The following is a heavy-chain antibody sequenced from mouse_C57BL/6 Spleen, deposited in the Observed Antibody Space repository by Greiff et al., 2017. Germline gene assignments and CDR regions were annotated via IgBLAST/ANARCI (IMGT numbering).Heavy chain of an antibody. CDR2: IYPRSGNT. J-gene: IGHJ4*01. CDR3: ARLENAMDY. V-gene: IGHV1-81*01. CDR1: GYTFTSYG. Sequence: LVESGAELARPGASVKLSCKASGYTFTSYGISWVKQRTGQGLEWIGEIYPRSGNTYYNETFKGKATLTADKSSSTAYMELRSLTSEDSAVYFCARLENAMDYWGQETSVTVSA.